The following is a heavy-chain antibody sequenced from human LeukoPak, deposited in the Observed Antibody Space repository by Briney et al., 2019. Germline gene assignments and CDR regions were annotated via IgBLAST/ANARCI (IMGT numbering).Heavy chain of an antibody. CDR1: GFTFSSYG. D-gene: IGHD5-12*01. J-gene: IGHJ4*02. CDR2: IWYDGSNK. Sequence: PGRSLRLSCAASGFTFSSYGMHWVRQAPGKGLEWAAVIWYDGSNKYYADSVKGRFTISRDNSKNTLYLQMNSLRAEDTAVYYCARASGREYIVAPNFDYWGQGTLVTVSS. V-gene: IGHV3-33*01. CDR3: ARASGREYIVAPNFDY.